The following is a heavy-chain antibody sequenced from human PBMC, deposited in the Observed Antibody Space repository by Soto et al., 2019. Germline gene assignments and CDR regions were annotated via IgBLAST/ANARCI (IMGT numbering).Heavy chain of an antibody. CDR3: AAPQYCSGGSCYSTTFDY. CDR2: IIPIFGTA. J-gene: IGHJ4*02. CDR1: GGTLSSYA. Sequence: GASVKVSCKASGGTLSSYAISWVRQAPGQGLEWMGGIIPIFGTANYTQKFQGRVTITADESTSTAYMELSSLRSEDTAVYYCAAPQYCSGGSCYSTTFDYWGQGNLVTLSS. D-gene: IGHD2-15*01. V-gene: IGHV1-69*13.